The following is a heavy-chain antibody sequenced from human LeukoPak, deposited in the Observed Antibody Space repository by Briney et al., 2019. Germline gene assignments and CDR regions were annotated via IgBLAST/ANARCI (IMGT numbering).Heavy chain of an antibody. CDR2: IYYSGST. D-gene: IGHD2-2*01. CDR3: ARHQYQLPIGPFNY. J-gene: IGHJ4*02. Sequence: PSETLSLTCTVSGGSISSSSYYWGWIRQPPGKGLEWIGSIYYSGSTYYNPSLKSRVTMSVDTSKNQFSLKLSSVTAADTAVYYCARHQYQLPIGPFNYWGQGTLVTVSS. V-gene: IGHV4-39*01. CDR1: GGSISSSSYY.